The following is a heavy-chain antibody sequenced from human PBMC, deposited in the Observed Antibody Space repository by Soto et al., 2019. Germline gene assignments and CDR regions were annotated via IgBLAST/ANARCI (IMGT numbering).Heavy chain of an antibody. D-gene: IGHD5-12*01. J-gene: IGHJ6*02. V-gene: IGHV1-3*01. Sequence: ASVKVSCKASGYTFTSYAMNWVRQAPGQRLEWMGWINAGNGNTKYSQKFQGRVTITSDTSASTAYMELSSLRSEDTAVYYCASRSVATIKAPYYYYGMDVWGQGTTVTVSS. CDR3: ASRSVATIKAPYYYYGMDV. CDR1: GYTFTSYA. CDR2: INAGNGNT.